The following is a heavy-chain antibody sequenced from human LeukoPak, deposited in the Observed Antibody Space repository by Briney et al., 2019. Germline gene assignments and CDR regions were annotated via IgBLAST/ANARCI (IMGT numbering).Heavy chain of an antibody. CDR3: ARDSGYDLFYFDY. CDR2: ISSSSSTI. J-gene: IGHJ4*02. D-gene: IGHD5-12*01. V-gene: IGHV3-48*01. Sequence: GGSLRLSCAASGFTFSSYSMNWVRQAPGKGLEWVSYISSSSSTIYYADSVKGRFTISRDNAKNSLYLQMNSLRAEDTAVYYCARDSGYDLFYFDYWGQGTLVTVSS. CDR1: GFTFSSYS.